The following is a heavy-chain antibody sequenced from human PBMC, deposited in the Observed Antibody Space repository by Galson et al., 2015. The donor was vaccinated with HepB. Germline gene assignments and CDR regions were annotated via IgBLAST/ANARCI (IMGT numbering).Heavy chain of an antibody. D-gene: IGHD3-22*01. Sequence: SVKVSCKASGYTFTSYYMHWVRQAPGQGLEWMGIINPSGGSTSYAQKFQGRVTMTRDTSTSTVYMELSSLRSEDTAVYYCARVGAPMIVPRSYFDYWGQGTLVTVSS. CDR2: INPSGGST. CDR3: ARVGAPMIVPRSYFDY. J-gene: IGHJ4*02. CDR1: GYTFTSYY. V-gene: IGHV1-46*03.